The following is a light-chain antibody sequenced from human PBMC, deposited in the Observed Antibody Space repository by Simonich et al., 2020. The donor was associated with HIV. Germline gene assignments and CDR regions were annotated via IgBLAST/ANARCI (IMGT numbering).Light chain of an antibody. CDR2: EDN. Sequence: NFMLTQPHPVSASPGKTVTISCTRSSGSIARNYVQWYQQRPGSSPATVIYEDNQRPAGVPDRFSGSIDISSNTASLTISGLKTEDEADYYCQSYDSNNVVFGGGTKLTVL. J-gene: IGLJ2*01. V-gene: IGLV6-57*01. CDR3: QSYDSNNVV. CDR1: SGSIARNY.